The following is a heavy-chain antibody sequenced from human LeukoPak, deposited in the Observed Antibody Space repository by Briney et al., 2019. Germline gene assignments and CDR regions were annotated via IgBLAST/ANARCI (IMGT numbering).Heavy chain of an antibody. Sequence: SETLSLTCAVSGGSISSGGYSWSWIRQPPGKGLEWIGYIYHSGSTYYNPSLKSRVTISVDRSKNQFSLKLSSVTAADTAVYYCARVDGGYVMADAFDIWGQGTMVTVSS. D-gene: IGHD5-12*01. J-gene: IGHJ3*02. CDR2: IYHSGST. CDR3: ARVDGGYVMADAFDI. V-gene: IGHV4-30-2*01. CDR1: GGSISSGGYS.